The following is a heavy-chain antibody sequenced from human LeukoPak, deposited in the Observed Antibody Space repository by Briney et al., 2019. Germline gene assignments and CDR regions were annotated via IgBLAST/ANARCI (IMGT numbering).Heavy chain of an antibody. V-gene: IGHV4-34*01. J-gene: IGHJ4*02. Sequence: PSETLSLTCAAYGGSFSGYYWSWIRQPPGKGLEWIGEINHSGSTNYNPSLKSRVTISVDTSKNQFSLKLSSVTAADTAVYYCARHSVGATMAYWGQGTLVTVSS. CDR2: INHSGST. CDR1: GGSFSGYY. D-gene: IGHD1-26*01. CDR3: ARHSVGATMAY.